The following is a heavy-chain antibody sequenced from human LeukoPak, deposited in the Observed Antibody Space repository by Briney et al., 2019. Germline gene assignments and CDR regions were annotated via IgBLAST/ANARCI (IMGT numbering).Heavy chain of an antibody. D-gene: IGHD6-19*01. CDR2: TYYRSKWYN. CDR3: ARASSGSNWFDP. Sequence: QTLSLTCAISGDSVSSNSAIWNWIRQSPSRGLEWLGRTYYRSKWYNDYAASVKSRIIINPDTSKHQLSLQLNSETPEDTAMYYCARASSGSNWFDPWSQGTLVTASS. CDR1: GDSVSSNSAI. V-gene: IGHV6-1*01. J-gene: IGHJ5*02.